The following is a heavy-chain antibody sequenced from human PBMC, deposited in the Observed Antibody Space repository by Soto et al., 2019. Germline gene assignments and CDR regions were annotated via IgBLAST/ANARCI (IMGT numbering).Heavy chain of an antibody. Sequence: GGSRRLSGPASGFTFSTYVIHWAPQAQGKGREGVAVISYDGSYKYYADSVKGRFTISRDNSKHTLYLQMSSLRVEDTAVYYCAKDPEGYCSSTRCYTYHGLDVWGQGTTVTVSS. J-gene: IGHJ6*01. CDR1: GFTFSTYV. D-gene: IGHD2-2*01. CDR3: AKDPEGYCSSTRCYTYHGLDV. V-gene: IGHV3-30*18. CDR2: ISYDGSYK.